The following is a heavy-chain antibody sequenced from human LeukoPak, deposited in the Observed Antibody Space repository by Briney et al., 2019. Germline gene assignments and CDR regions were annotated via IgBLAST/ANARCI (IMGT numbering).Heavy chain of an antibody. J-gene: IGHJ4*02. V-gene: IGHV3-7*01. D-gene: IGHD2-15*01. Sequence: GGSLRLSCAASGFTFSSYWMSWVRQAPGKGLKWVANIKQDGSEKYYVDSVKGRFTISRDNAKNSLYLQMNSLRAEDTAVYYCARALLAYGDNCSGGSCYFHWGQGTLVTVSS. CDR1: GFTFSSYW. CDR3: ARALLAYGDNCSGGSCYFH. CDR2: IKQDGSEK.